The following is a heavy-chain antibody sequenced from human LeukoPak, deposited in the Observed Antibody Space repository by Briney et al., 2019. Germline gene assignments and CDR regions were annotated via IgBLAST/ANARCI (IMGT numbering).Heavy chain of an antibody. CDR2: MNPNSGNT. D-gene: IGHD2-21*01. V-gene: IGHV1-8*01. Sequence: ASVKVSCKASRYTFTSYDINWVRQATGQGLEWMGWMNPNSGNTGYAQKFQGRVTMTRNTSISTAYMELSSLRSEDTAVYYCAREVWVMGYYYGMDVWGQGTTVTVSS. CDR3: AREVWVMGYYYGMDV. CDR1: RYTFTSYD. J-gene: IGHJ6*02.